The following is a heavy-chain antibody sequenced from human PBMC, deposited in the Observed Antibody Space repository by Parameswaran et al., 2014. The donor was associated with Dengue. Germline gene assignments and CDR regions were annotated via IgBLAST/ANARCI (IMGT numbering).Heavy chain of an antibody. V-gene: IGHV2-5*02. J-gene: IGHJ5*02. CDR3: AHFSIWSGYHHGGFDP. Sequence: WIRQSPGKALGWLALIYWDDDKRYSPSLKSRLTITKDTSKNQVVLTMTNMDPVDTATYYCAHFSIWSGYHHGGFDPWGQGTPGHRLL. D-gene: IGHD3-3*01. CDR2: IYWDDDK.